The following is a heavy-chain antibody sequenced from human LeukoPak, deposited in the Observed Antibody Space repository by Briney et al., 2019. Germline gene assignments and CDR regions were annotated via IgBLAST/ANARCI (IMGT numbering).Heavy chain of an antibody. CDR2: IKQDGSEK. CDR3: ARDYDSSGYYVFDY. CDR1: GFTSSSYW. D-gene: IGHD3-22*01. V-gene: IGHV3-7*01. J-gene: IGHJ4*02. Sequence: GGSLRLSCAASGFTSSSYWMSWVRQAPGKGLEWVANIKQDGSEKYYVDSVKGRFTISRDNAKNSLYLQMNSLRAEDTAVYYCARDYDSSGYYVFDYWGQGTLVTVSS.